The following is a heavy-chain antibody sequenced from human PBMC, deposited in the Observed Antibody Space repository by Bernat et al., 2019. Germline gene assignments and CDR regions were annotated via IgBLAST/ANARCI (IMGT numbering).Heavy chain of an antibody. V-gene: IGHV3-23*04. CDR2: ISANGDST. CDR3: AKTLNTAMVCCGAYDI. CDR1: GFTFSSYG. Sequence: VQLVESGGGVVQPGRSLRLSCAASGFTFSSYGMHWVRQAPGKGLEWVSGISANGDSTYYAESVKGRFTISRDNSKKTLFLQMNSLRAEDTATYYCAKTLNTAMVCCGAYDIWGQGTKVAVSS. J-gene: IGHJ3*02. D-gene: IGHD5-18*01.